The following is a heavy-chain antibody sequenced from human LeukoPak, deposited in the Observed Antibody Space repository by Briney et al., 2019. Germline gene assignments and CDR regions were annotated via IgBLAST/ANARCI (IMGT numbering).Heavy chain of an antibody. CDR2: ISYDGRSK. Sequence: PGGSLRLSCAASGFTFSSYGMHWVRQAPGKGLEWVAGISYDGRSKEYVDSVKGRFTISRDNSKNTLYLQTNSLTAEDTAVYYCAGRAELGRGFDYWGQGTLVTASS. D-gene: IGHD7-27*01. CDR1: GFTFSSYG. CDR3: AGRAELGRGFDY. V-gene: IGHV3-30*03. J-gene: IGHJ4*02.